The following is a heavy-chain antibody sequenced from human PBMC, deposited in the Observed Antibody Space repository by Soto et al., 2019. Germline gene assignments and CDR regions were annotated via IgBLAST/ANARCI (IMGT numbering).Heavy chain of an antibody. CDR3: ARQRLWGTSGYYYFEN. CDR1: GHIFSNDW. D-gene: IGHD3-22*01. Sequence: GESLKISCNGSGHIFSNDWIGWVRQMPGKGLEWMGIIYPGDSDTRYSPSFQGQVTITVDKSINTAYLQWSRLKASDTAMYYCARQRLWGTSGYYYFENWGQGTLVTVSS. CDR2: IYPGDSDT. V-gene: IGHV5-51*01. J-gene: IGHJ4*02.